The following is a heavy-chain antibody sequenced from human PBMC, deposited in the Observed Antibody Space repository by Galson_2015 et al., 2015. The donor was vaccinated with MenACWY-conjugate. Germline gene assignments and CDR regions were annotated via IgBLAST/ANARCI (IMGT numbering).Heavy chain of an antibody. Sequence: SLRLSCAASGFTFSDYYMSWSRQVPGKGLEWVSYISSNIIYTGYADSVKGRFTISRDNAKNSLFLQMNGLRAEDTAVYYCVRDKVATLPRSYWYFDLWGRGTLVTVSS. CDR2: ISSNIIYT. V-gene: IGHV3-11*06. D-gene: IGHD2/OR15-2a*01. CDR1: GFTFSDYY. CDR3: VRDKVATLPRSYWYFDL. J-gene: IGHJ2*01.